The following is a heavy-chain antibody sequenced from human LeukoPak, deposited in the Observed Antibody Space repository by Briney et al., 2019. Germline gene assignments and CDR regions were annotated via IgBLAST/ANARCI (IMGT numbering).Heavy chain of an antibody. CDR2: ISTSSSII. Sequence: GGSLRLSCAASGFTFSNYKMHWVRQAPGKGLEWVSKISTSSSIIYYADSVKGRFTISRDNAKNSLYLQMNSLRAEDTAIYYCVRDPGSSWTPFDYWGQGTLVTVSS. J-gene: IGHJ4*02. D-gene: IGHD6-13*01. CDR1: GFTFSNYK. V-gene: IGHV3-48*01. CDR3: VRDPGSSWTPFDY.